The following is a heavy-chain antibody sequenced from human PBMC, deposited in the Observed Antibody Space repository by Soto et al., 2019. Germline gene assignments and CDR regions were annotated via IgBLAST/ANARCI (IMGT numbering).Heavy chain of an antibody. CDR1: GFTFSSYG. V-gene: IGHV3-30*18. D-gene: IGHD3-16*01. Sequence: QVQLVESGGGVVQPGRSLRLSCAASGFTFSSYGMHWVRQAPGKGLEWVAVISYDGSNKYYADSVKGRFTISRDNSKNTLYLQMNSLRAEDTAVYYCAKDTWGAGDGDYWGQGTLVTVSS. J-gene: IGHJ4*02. CDR2: ISYDGSNK. CDR3: AKDTWGAGDGDY.